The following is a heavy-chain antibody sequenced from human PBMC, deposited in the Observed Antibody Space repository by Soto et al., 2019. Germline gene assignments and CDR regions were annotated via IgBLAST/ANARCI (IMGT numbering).Heavy chain of an antibody. CDR1: GGAFHNFY. D-gene: IGHD3-16*01. J-gene: IGHJ4*02. V-gene: IGHV4-59*01. Sequence: KSSETLSLTCNLSGGAFHNFYWLWIRQPPGKGLEWVGHVHYSGSTNYSPSLNSRATISLDTSKSQLSLKLRSVTAVDTAMYFCARGVDYYATSGYFSFDTWGQGITVTVSS. CDR3: ARGVDYYATSGYFSFDT. CDR2: VHYSGST.